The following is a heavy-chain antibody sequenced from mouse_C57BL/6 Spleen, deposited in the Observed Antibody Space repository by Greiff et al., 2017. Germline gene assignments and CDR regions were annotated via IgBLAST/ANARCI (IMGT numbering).Heavy chain of an antibody. CDR3: ASSLTGQGY. CDR2: IDPSDSYT. V-gene: IGHV1-59*01. CDR1: GYTFTSYW. J-gene: IGHJ2*01. D-gene: IGHD4-1*01. Sequence: QVQLQQPGAELVRPGTSVKLSCKASGYTFTSYWMHWVKQRPGQGLEWIGVIDPSDSYTNYNQKFKGKATLTVDTSSSTAYMQLSSLTSDDSAVYYCASSLTGQGYWGQGTTLTGSS.